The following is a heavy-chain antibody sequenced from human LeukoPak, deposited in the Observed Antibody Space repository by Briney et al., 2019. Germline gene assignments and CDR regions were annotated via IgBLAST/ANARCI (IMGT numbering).Heavy chain of an antibody. CDR2: IYHSGST. Sequence: PSGTLSLTCAVSGGSISSSNWWSWVRQPPGKGLEWIGEIYHSGSTNYNPSLKSRVTISVDKSKNQFSLKLSSVTAADTAVYYCARVAPSGSYYRGSDGMDVWGQGTTVTVSS. CDR3: ARVAPSGSYYRGSDGMDV. D-gene: IGHD3-10*01. V-gene: IGHV4-4*02. J-gene: IGHJ6*02. CDR1: GGSISSSNW.